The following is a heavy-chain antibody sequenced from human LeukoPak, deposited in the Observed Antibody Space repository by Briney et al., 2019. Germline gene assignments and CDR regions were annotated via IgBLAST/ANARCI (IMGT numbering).Heavy chain of an antibody. D-gene: IGHD2-21*02. V-gene: IGHV3-49*03. CDR3: TRDSRAPYCGGDCYSR. Sequence: GGSLRLSCTASGFTFGDYAMSWFRQAPGKGLEWVGFIRSKAYGGTTEHAASVKGRFTISRDDSKSIAYLQMNSLKTEDTAVYYCTRDSRAPYCGGDCYSRWGQGTLVTVSS. J-gene: IGHJ4*02. CDR1: GFTFGDYA. CDR2: IRSKAYGGTT.